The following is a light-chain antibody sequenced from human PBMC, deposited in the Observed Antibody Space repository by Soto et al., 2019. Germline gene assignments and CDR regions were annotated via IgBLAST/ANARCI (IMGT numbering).Light chain of an antibody. V-gene: IGKV3-20*01. Sequence: EIVLTQSPGTLSLSPGERATLSCRASQSVSSSYLAWYQQKPAQAPRLLIYGASNRATGIPDRFSGSGSGTDFTLTISKLEPEDFVVYYCQQYGSSPFITFGQGTRLEIK. CDR3: QQYGSSPFIT. J-gene: IGKJ5*01. CDR2: GAS. CDR1: QSVSSSY.